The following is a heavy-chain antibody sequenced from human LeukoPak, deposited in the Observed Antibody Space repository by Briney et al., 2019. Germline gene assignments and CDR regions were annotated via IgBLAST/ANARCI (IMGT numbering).Heavy chain of an antibody. D-gene: IGHD6-6*01. CDR3: ARDFEYSSSST. CDR1: GGSISSGSYY. CDR2: IYTSGST. V-gene: IGHV4-61*02. J-gene: IGHJ5*02. Sequence: SQTLSLTCTVSGGSISSGSYYWSWIWQPAGKGLEWIGRIYTSGSTNYNPSLKSRVTISVDTSKNQFSLKLSSVTAADTAVYYCARDFEYSSSSTWGQGTLVTVSS.